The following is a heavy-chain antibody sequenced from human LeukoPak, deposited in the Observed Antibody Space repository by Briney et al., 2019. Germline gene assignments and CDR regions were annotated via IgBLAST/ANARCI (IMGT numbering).Heavy chain of an antibody. D-gene: IGHD1-26*01. CDR1: GFTFSSYS. CDR2: ISSSSSTI. J-gene: IGHJ4*02. V-gene: IGHV3-48*02. Sequence: GESLRLSCAASGFTFSSYSMNWVRQAPGKGLEWVSYISSSSSTIYYADSVKGRFTISRDNAKNSLYLQMNSLRDEDTAVYYCAREARGGSYWVYDYWGQGTLVTVSS. CDR3: AREARGGSYWVYDY.